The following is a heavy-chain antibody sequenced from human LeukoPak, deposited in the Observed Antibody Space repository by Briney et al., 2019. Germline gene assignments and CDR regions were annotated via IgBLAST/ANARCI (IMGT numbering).Heavy chain of an antibody. Sequence: GESLKISRKGSGYSFTSYWIGWVRQMPGKGLEWMGIIYPGDSDTRYSPSFQGQVTISADKSISTAYLQWSSLKASDTAMYYCARYTSGSGSYAYYFDYWGQGTLVTVSS. D-gene: IGHD3-10*01. CDR3: ARYTSGSGSYAYYFDY. CDR1: GYSFTSYW. J-gene: IGHJ4*02. V-gene: IGHV5-51*01. CDR2: IYPGDSDT.